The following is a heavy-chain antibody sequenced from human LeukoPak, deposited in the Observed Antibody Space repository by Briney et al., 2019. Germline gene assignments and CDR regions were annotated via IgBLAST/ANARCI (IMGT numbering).Heavy chain of an antibody. CDR2: IRYDGSNK. J-gene: IGHJ6*03. D-gene: IGHD5-12*01. V-gene: IGHV3-30*02. CDR3: AKGGGYEAQYYYYYLDV. Sequence: GGSLRLSCEVSGFTFSSYHMNWVRQAPGKGLEWVAFIRYDGSNKYYADSVKGRFTVSRDNSKNTLYLQMKSLRAEDTAVYYCAKGGGYEAQYYYYYLDVWGKGTTVTISS. CDR1: GFTFSSYH.